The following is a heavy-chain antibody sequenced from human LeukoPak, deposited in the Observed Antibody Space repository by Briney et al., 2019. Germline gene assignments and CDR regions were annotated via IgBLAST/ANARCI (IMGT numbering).Heavy chain of an antibody. CDR2: INPTSANT. Sequence: ASVKVSRKAYGYTFTPYYMHWVRQAPGQGLEWMGIINPTSANTRYAQKFQGRVTMTRDTSKSTVYMELSSPTSEDTAVYYCARYYRGGRISWYSHFDFWGQGTLVTVSS. D-gene: IGHD6-13*01. V-gene: IGHV1-46*01. CDR1: GYTFTPYY. J-gene: IGHJ4*02. CDR3: ARYYRGGRISWYSHFDF.